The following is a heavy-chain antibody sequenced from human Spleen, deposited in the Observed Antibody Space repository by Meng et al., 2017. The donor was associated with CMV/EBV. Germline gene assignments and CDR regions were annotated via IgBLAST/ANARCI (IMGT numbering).Heavy chain of an antibody. Sequence: GGSLRLSCAASGFIFSGSAMHWVRQASGKGPEWVGRIRSKANTYATAYTASVKGRFTISRDDSKNTAYLQMNSLKTEDTAVYYCIGGGDLGYWGQGTLVTVSS. CDR3: IGGGDLGY. CDR1: GFIFSGSA. J-gene: IGHJ4*02. V-gene: IGHV3-73*01. D-gene: IGHD3-10*01. CDR2: IRSKANTYAT.